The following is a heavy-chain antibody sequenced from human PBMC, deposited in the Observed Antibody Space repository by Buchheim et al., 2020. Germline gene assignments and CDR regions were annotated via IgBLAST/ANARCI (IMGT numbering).Heavy chain of an antibody. D-gene: IGHD3-3*01. J-gene: IGHJ6*02. V-gene: IGHV3-11*06. CDR2: ISSSSSYT. Sequence: QVQLVESGGGLVKPGGSLRLSCAASGFTFSDYYMSWIRQASGKGLEWVSYISSSSSYTNYADSVKGRFTISRDKAKNSLDLQMYILSAKDTAVYYCARDYDFWSGYQDKYGMDVWGQGTT. CDR1: GFTFSDYY. CDR3: ARDYDFWSGYQDKYGMDV.